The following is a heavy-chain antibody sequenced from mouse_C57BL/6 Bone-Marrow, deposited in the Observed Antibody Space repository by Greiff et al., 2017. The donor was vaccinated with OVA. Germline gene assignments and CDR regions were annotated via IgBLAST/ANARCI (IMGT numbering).Heavy chain of an antibody. D-gene: IGHD2-12*01. CDR1: GYSFTGYF. V-gene: IGHV1-20*01. CDR2: INPYNGDT. J-gene: IGHJ3*01. CDR3: AIYDGGFAY. Sequence: VHVKQSGPELVKPGDSVKISCKASGYSFTGYFMNWVMQSHGKSLEWIGRINPYNGDTFYNQKFKGKATLTVDKSSSTAHMELRSLTSEDSAVYYCAIYDGGFAYWGQGTLVTVSA.